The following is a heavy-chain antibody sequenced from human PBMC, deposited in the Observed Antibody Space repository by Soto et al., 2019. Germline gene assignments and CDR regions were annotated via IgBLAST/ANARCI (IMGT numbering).Heavy chain of an antibody. CDR3: ARATSFSGHPGY. Sequence: QLQLQESGPGLVKPSQTLSLACTVSGGSLRSGGYYWSWIRQLQGKGLEWIGYIYYSGSTYYNPSLKSRFTLSLDTSKNQFSLKLSSVTAADTAVYYCARATSFSGHPGYWGQGTLVTVSS. CDR2: IYYSGST. V-gene: IGHV4-31*03. J-gene: IGHJ4*02. D-gene: IGHD2-8*02. CDR1: GGSLRSGGYY.